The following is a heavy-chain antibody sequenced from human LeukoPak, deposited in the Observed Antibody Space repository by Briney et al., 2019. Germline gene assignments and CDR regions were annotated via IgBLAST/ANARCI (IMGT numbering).Heavy chain of an antibody. D-gene: IGHD1-26*01. CDR2: INPSGGST. V-gene: IGHV1-46*01. J-gene: IGHJ3*02. CDR3: ARDPEWELRSNAFDI. Sequence: GASVKVSCKVSGYTFTDYYMHWVRQAPGQGLEWMGIINPSGGSTNYAQKFQGRVTMTRDTSTSTVYMELSSLRSEDTAVYYCARDPEWELRSNAFDIWGQGTMVTVSA. CDR1: GYTFTDYY.